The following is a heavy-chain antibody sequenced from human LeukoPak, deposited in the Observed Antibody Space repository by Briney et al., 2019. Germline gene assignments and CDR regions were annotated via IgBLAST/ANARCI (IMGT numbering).Heavy chain of an antibody. CDR3: TRVKGYYDSSGYHKAHAFDI. CDR2: IYYGGST. V-gene: IGHV4-39*07. J-gene: IGHJ3*02. Sequence: SETLSLTCTVSGGSISSSSYYWGWIRQPPGKGLEWIGSIYYGGSTYYNPSLKSRVTISVDTSKNQFSLKLSSVTAADTAVYYCTRVKGYYDSSGYHKAHAFDIWGQGTMVTVSS. CDR1: GGSISSSSYY. D-gene: IGHD3-22*01.